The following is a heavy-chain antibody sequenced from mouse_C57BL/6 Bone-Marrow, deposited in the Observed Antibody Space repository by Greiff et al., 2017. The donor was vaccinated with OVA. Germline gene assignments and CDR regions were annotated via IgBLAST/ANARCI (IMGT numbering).Heavy chain of an antibody. Sequence: VQLQQPWAELVKPGASVKMFCKASGYTFTSYWITWVKQRPGQGLEWNGDIYPGSGSTNYNEKFKSKATLTVDTSSSTAYMQLSSLTSEDSAVYYCARSEAGAMDYWGQGTSVTVSS. CDR2: IYPGSGST. V-gene: IGHV1-55*01. CDR3: ARSEAGAMDY. J-gene: IGHJ4*01. CDR1: GYTFTSYW.